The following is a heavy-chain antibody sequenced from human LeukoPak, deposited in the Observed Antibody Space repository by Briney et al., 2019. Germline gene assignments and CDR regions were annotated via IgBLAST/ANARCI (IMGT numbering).Heavy chain of an antibody. J-gene: IGHJ6*03. D-gene: IGHD4-11*01. CDR2: IKHSGST. CDR3: ARIVRYSHYYYYYYMDV. Sequence: SETLSLTCAVYGGSFSGYYWSWIRQPPGKGLEWIGEIKHSGSTNYNPSLKSRVTISVDTSKNQFSLKLSSVTAADTAVYYCARIVRYSHYYYYYYMDVWGKGTTVTVSS. V-gene: IGHV4-34*01. CDR1: GGSFSGYY.